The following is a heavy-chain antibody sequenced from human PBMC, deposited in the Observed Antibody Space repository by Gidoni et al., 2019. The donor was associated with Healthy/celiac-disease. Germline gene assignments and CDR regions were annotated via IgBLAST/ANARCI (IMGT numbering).Heavy chain of an antibody. CDR2: ISSSSSYI. J-gene: IGHJ4*02. CDR1: GLPFSSYS. CDR3: ARRYSYDLHFDY. V-gene: IGHV3-21*01. D-gene: IGHD5-18*01. Sequence: EVQLVESGGALVKPGGSLRLSCAASGLPFSSYSMNWVRQAPGKGLEWVSAISSSSSYIYYADSVKGRFTISRDNAKNSLYLQMNSLRAEDTAVYYCARRYSYDLHFDYWGQGTLVTVSS.